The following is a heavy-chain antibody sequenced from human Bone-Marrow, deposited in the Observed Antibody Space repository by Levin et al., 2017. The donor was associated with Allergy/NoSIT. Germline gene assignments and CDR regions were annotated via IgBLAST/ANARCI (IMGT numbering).Heavy chain of an antibody. D-gene: IGHD6-25*01. CDR3: TAATASP. Sequence: GGSLRLSCTVSGFTFSDYAMSWVRQAPGKGLEWVGFIRSQGSGGTTEYAASVKGRFIISRDDSKSIAYLQMDSLKTEDTAMYYCTAATASPWGQGTQVTVSS. V-gene: IGHV3-49*04. CDR1: GFTFSDYA. J-gene: IGHJ5*02. CDR2: IRSQGSGGTT.